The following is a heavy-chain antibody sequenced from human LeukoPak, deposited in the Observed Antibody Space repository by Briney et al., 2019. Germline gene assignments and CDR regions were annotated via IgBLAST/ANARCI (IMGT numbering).Heavy chain of an antibody. CDR2: IYPGDSDA. CDR1: GYSFTTSW. CDR3: ARHRGPCFSSSCNVDF. J-gene: IGHJ4*02. Sequence: PGESLKISCRASGYSFTTSWIGWVRQMPGKGLEWMGIIYPGDSDARYSPPFQGQVTISADRSISTAYLQWSSLKASDTAMYYCARHRGPCFSSSCNVDFWGQGTLVTVSS. D-gene: IGHD2-2*01. V-gene: IGHV5-51*01.